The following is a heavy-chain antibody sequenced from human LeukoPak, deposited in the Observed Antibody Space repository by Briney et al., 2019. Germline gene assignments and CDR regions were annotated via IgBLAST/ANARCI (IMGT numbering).Heavy chain of an antibody. J-gene: IGHJ4*02. V-gene: IGHV4-34*01. CDR2: INHSGST. D-gene: IGHD5-12*01. CDR3: ARLIVATTKRMFRFDY. Sequence: SETLSLTCAVYGGSFSGYYWSWIRQPPGKGREWIGEINHSGSTNYNPSLKSRVTISVDTSKNQFSLKLSSVTAADTAVYYCARLIVATTKRMFRFDYWGQGTLVTVSS. CDR1: GGSFSGYY.